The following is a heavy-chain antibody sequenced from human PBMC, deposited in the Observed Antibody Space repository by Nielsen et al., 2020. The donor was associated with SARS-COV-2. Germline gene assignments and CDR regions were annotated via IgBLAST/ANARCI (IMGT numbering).Heavy chain of an antibody. D-gene: IGHD3-10*01. J-gene: IGHJ4*02. V-gene: IGHV1-18*01. CDR3: ARILRTEFLTHLDY. Sequence: ASVKVSCKASGYTFIRYGISWMRQAPGQGLEWMGWINAYNGDTNYAQNVQGRVAMTTDTLTSTAYMELRSLRSDDTAVYYCARILRTEFLTHLDYWGQGTLVTVSS. CDR2: INAYNGDT. CDR1: GYTFIRYG.